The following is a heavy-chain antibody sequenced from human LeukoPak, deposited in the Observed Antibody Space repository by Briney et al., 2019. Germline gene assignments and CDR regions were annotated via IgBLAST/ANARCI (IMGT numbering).Heavy chain of an antibody. Sequence: GGSLRLSCGASGFTFNSYAVSWVRRAPGKGLEWVSAISGSGGGTYYAASVKGRFTISRDNSKNTVYLQMNSLSTENTAVYYCAKTTTGYSSGRYPGWPVDCWGQGTLVTVSS. J-gene: IGHJ4*02. D-gene: IGHD6-19*01. CDR2: ISGSGGGT. CDR1: GFTFNSYA. CDR3: AKTTTGYSSGRYPGWPVDC. V-gene: IGHV3-23*01.